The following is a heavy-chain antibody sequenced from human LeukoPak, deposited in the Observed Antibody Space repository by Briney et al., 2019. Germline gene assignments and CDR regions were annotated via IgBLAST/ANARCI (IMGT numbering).Heavy chain of an antibody. D-gene: IGHD3-22*01. CDR3: ARGLRNYYDSGGYYYYGMDV. CDR1: GGSFSGYY. Sequence: SETLSLTCAVYGGSFSGYYWSWIRQPPGKGLEWIGEINHSGSTNYNPSLKSRVTISVDTSKNQFSLKLSSVTAADTAVYYCARGLRNYYDSGGYYYYGMDVWGQGTTVTVSS. J-gene: IGHJ6*02. CDR2: INHSGST. V-gene: IGHV4-34*01.